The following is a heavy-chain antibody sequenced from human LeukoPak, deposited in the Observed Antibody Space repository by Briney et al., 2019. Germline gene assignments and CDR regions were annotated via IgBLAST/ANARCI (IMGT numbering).Heavy chain of an antibody. D-gene: IGHD3-3*01. J-gene: IGHJ5*02. V-gene: IGHV1-8*01. CDR3: AGANVGYYDFWSGYYGGSRNWFDP. CDR2: MNPNSGNT. Sequence: EASVTVSCTASGYTFTSYDINWVRQAPGQGLEWMGWMNPNSGNTAYAQKFQGRVTMTRNTSISTAYVELSSLRSEDTAVYYCAGANVGYYDFWSGYYGGSRNWFDPWGQGTLVTVSS. CDR1: GYTFTSYD.